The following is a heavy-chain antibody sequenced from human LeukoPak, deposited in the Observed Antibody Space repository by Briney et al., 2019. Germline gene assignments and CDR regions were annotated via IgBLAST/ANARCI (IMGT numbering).Heavy chain of an antibody. CDR3: ARGRITGTTVYY. J-gene: IGHJ4*02. CDR1: GYTFTGYY. V-gene: IGHV1-2*02. Sequence: ASVKVSCKPSGYTFTGYYMHWVRQAPGQGLEWMGWINPNSGGTNYAQKFQGRVTMTRDTSISTAYMELSRLRSDDTAVYYCARGRITGTTVYYWGQGTLVTVSS. D-gene: IGHD1-7*01. CDR2: INPNSGGT.